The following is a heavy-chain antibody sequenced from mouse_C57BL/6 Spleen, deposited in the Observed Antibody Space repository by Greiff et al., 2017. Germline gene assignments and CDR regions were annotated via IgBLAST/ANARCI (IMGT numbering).Heavy chain of an antibody. CDR3: ANLYYYGSSYGYFDV. D-gene: IGHD1-1*01. J-gene: IGHJ1*03. CDR1: GYTFTSYW. CDR2: IDPSDSET. Sequence: VQLQQPGAELVRPGSSVKLSCKASGYTFTSYWMHWVKQRPIQGLEWIGNIDPSDSETHYNQKFKDKATLTVDKSSSTAYMQLSSLTSEDSAVYYCANLYYYGSSYGYFDVWGTGTTGTVSS. V-gene: IGHV1-52*01.